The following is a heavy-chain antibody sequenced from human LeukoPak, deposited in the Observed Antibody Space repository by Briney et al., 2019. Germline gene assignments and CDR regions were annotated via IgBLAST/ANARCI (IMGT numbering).Heavy chain of an antibody. V-gene: IGHV3-7*01. CDR1: GFTFSSDW. Sequence: PGGSLRLSCAASGFTFSSDWMNWVRQAPGKGLEWVATINQDGGVKYYVDSVRGRFTISRDNAQNSLYLQMNSLRAEDTAVYYCARDPDHIERANFHYWGQGTLVPVSS. J-gene: IGHJ4*02. D-gene: IGHD1-26*01. CDR3: ARDPDHIERANFHY. CDR2: INQDGGVK.